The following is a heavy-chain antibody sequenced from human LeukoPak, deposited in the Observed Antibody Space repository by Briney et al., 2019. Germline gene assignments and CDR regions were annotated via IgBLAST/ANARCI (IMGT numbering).Heavy chain of an antibody. CDR3: ARGAYSSGWYEFNWFDP. J-gene: IGHJ5*02. Sequence: ASVKVSCKASGYTFTGHYIHWVRQAPGQGLEWMGWINPKNAGTNFAQRFQGRVTMTRDTSISTAYMELRSLRSDDTAVYYCARGAYSSGWYEFNWFDPWGQGTLDTVSS. D-gene: IGHD6-19*01. V-gene: IGHV1-2*02. CDR2: INPKNAGT. CDR1: GYTFTGHY.